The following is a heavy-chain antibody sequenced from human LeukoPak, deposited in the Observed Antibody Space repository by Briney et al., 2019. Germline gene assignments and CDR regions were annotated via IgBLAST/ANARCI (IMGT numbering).Heavy chain of an antibody. D-gene: IGHD5-24*01. CDR3: ARQDGRALYYFDY. Sequence: VESLKISCKGSGYSFTYYWIAWVRQMPGKGLEWMGIIYPADSDTRYSPSFQGQVTISADKSTSTAYLQWSSLKASDTAMYYCARQDGRALYYFDYWGLGTLVTVSS. CDR2: IYPADSDT. V-gene: IGHV5-51*01. J-gene: IGHJ4*02. CDR1: GYSFTYYW.